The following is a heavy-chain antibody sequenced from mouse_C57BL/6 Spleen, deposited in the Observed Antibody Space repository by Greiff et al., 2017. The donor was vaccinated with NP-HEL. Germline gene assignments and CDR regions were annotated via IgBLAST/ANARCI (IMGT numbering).Heavy chain of an antibody. V-gene: IGHV1-55*01. CDR1: GYTITSYW. CDR2: IYPGSGST. D-gene: IGHD2-3*01. CDR3: ARWLLSYYYAMDY. J-gene: IGHJ4*01. Sequence: QVQLQQPGAELVKPGASVKMSCKASGYTITSYWITWVKQRPGQGLEWIGDIYPGSGSTNYNEKFKSKATLTVDTSSSTAYMQLSSLTSEDSAVYYCARWLLSYYYAMDYWGQGTSVTVSS.